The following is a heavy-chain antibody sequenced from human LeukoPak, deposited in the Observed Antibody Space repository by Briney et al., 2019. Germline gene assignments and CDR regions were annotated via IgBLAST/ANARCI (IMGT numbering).Heavy chain of an antibody. CDR1: GGSISSYY. J-gene: IGHJ4*02. Sequence: SETLSLTCTVSGGSISSYYWSWIRQPPGKGLEWIGYIYYSGSTNYNPSLKSRVTISVDTSKNQFPLKLSSVTAADTAVYYCARHLPYFDYWGQGTLVTVSS. CDR2: IYYSGST. V-gene: IGHV4-59*08. CDR3: ARHLPYFDY.